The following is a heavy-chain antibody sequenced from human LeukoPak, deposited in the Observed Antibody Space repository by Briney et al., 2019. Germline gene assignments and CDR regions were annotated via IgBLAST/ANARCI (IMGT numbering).Heavy chain of an antibody. CDR3: ARDRQWLVGRCYFDY. V-gene: IGHV1-2*02. CDR1: GYTFTGYY. Sequence: ASVKVSCKASGYTFTGYYMHWVRQAPGQGLEWMGWINPNGGGTNYAQKFQGRVTMTRDTSISTAYMELSRLRSDDTAVYYCARDRQWLVGRCYFDYWGQGTLVTVSS. CDR2: INPNGGGT. J-gene: IGHJ4*02. D-gene: IGHD6-19*01.